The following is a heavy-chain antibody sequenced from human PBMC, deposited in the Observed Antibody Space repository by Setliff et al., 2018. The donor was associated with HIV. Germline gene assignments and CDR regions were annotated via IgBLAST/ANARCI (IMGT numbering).Heavy chain of an antibody. CDR1: GGTSSTYA. CDR3: GIAVAGTYAFGI. CDR2: FIPILGIA. J-gene: IGHJ3*02. D-gene: IGHD6-19*01. Sequence: SVKVSCKASGGTSSTYAINWVRQAPGQGLEWMGQFIPILGIANYAQKFQGRVTITADKSTSTAYMELSSLRSEDTAVYYCGIAVAGTYAFGIWGQGTMVTVSS. V-gene: IGHV1-69*10.